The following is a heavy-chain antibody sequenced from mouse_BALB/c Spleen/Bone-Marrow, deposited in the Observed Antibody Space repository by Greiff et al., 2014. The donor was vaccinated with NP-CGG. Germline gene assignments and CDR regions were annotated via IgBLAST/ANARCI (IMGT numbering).Heavy chain of an antibody. CDR3: AFYYYDSSPFAY. CDR2: IDPANGNT. Sequence: VQLQQSGAELVKPGASVKLSCTASGFNIKDTYMHWVKQRPEQGLEWIGRIDPANGNTKYDPKFQGKATITADTSSNTAYLQLSSLTSEDTAVYYCAFYYYDSSPFAYWGQGTLVTVSA. D-gene: IGHD1-1*01. V-gene: IGHV14-3*02. CDR1: GFNIKDTY. J-gene: IGHJ3*01.